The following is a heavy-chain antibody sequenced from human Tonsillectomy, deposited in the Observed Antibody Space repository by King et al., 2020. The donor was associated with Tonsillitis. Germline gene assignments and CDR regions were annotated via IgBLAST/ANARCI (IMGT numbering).Heavy chain of an antibody. CDR1: GGTFSNYA. CDR2: IIASFGPA. CDR3: SRDIGDWGDY. V-gene: IGHV1-69*01. J-gene: IGHJ4*02. D-gene: IGHD7-27*01. Sequence: QLVQSGAEVKKPGSSVKVSCKTSGGTFSNYAFSWVRQAPGQGLEWMGGIIASFGPAIYAKNFQGRVTIIVDESTSTTYMELSSLRSEDTAVYYCSRDIGDWGDYWGQGTLVTVSS.